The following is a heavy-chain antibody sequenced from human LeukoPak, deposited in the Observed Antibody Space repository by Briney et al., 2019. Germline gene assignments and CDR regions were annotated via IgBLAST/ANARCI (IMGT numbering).Heavy chain of an antibody. D-gene: IGHD2-21*02. CDR1: GGSISSSSYD. CDR3: ARPAGRAYCGGDCVRHWFDP. Sequence: KPSETLSLTCTVSGGSISSSSYDWGWIRQPPGKGLEWIGSIDYSGSTYYNPSLKSRGTISVDTSNNQYSLKLSSVTAADTAVYYCARPAGRAYCGGDCVRHWFDPWGQGTLVTVSS. CDR2: IDYSGST. J-gene: IGHJ5*02. V-gene: IGHV4-39*01.